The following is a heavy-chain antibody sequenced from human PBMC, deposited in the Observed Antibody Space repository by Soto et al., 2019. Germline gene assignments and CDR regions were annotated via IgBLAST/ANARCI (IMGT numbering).Heavy chain of an antibody. D-gene: IGHD6-13*01. CDR3: ARGYSSRWYSDY. CDR2: IIHILGIA. CDR1: GGTFSSYT. V-gene: IGHV1-69*02. Sequence: QVQLVQSGAEVKKPGSSVKVSCKASGGTFSSYTISWVRQAPGQGLEWMGRIIHILGIANYAQKFQGRVTITADKSTSTAYMEMSSLRSEDTAVYYCARGYSSRWYSDYWGQGTLVTVSS. J-gene: IGHJ4*02.